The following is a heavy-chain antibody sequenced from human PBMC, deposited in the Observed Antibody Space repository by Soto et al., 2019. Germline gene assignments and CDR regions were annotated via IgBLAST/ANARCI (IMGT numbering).Heavy chain of an antibody. CDR3: AAPRTYNYDSDGYNGHQFDE. CDR2: DVPKIGTV. J-gene: IGHJ4*02. V-gene: IGHV1-69*01. D-gene: IGHD3-22*01. CDR1: GGIFSRHA. Sequence: QVQLVQSGAEVKKPGSSVKVSCKTSGGIFSRHAIDCVRQAHGQGLEWMGADVPKIGTVIYPQNFQGRVTIFGDELTNTSYLELAGLTFEDTAVYYCAAPRTYNYDSDGYNGHQFDECGKVTLVTVSS.